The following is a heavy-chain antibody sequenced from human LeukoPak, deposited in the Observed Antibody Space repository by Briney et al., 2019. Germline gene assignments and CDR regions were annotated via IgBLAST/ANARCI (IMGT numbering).Heavy chain of an antibody. D-gene: IGHD1-26*01. V-gene: IGHV4-59*01. CDR2: IYYSGST. J-gene: IGHJ4*02. CDR1: GGSISSYY. CDR3: ARGRIVGATKPFDY. Sequence: PSETLSLTCTVSGGSISSYYWSWIRQPPGKGLEWIGYIYYSGSTNYNPSLKSRVTISVDTSKNQFSLKLSSVTAADTAVYYCARGRIVGATKPFDYWGQGTLVTVSS.